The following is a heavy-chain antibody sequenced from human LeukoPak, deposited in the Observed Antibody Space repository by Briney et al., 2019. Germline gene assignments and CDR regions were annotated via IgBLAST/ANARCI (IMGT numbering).Heavy chain of an antibody. V-gene: IGHV4-34*01. CDR2: INHSGST. CDR3: ASLLGGRPSTIAARPLYYHYYMDV. D-gene: IGHD6-6*01. CDR1: GGSFSGYY. J-gene: IGHJ6*03. Sequence: PSETLSLTCAVYGGSFSGYYWSWIRQPPGKGLEWIGEINHSGSTNYNPSLKSRVTISVDTSKNQFSLKLSSVTAADTAVYYCASLLGGRPSTIAARPLYYHYYMDVWGKETTVTVSS.